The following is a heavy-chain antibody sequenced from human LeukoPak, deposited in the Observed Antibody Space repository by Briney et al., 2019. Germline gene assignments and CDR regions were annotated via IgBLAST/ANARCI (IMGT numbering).Heavy chain of an antibody. V-gene: IGHV3-66*01. CDR2: IYSGGST. CDR1: GFTFSSYE. D-gene: IGHD6-13*01. Sequence: QPGGSLRLSCAASGFTFSSYEMNWVRRAPGKGLEWVSVIYSGGSTYYADSVKGRFTISRDNSKNTLYLQMNSLRAEDTAVYYCARGGSSWFFDYYYMDVWGKGTTVTISS. CDR3: ARGGSSWFFDYYYMDV. J-gene: IGHJ6*03.